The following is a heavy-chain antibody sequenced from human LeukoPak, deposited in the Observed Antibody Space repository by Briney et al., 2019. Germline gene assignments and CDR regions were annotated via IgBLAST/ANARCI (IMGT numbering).Heavy chain of an antibody. CDR3: ARRGRKGCSSTSCYDDY. Sequence: PSETLSLTCAVYGGSFCGYYWSWIRQPPGKGLEWIGEINHSGSTNYNPFLKSRVNITVDTSKNQLSLKLSSVTAGDTAVFYCARRGRKGCSSTSCYDDYWGQGTLVTVSS. V-gene: IGHV4-34*01. J-gene: IGHJ4*02. CDR1: GGSFCGYY. CDR2: INHSGST. D-gene: IGHD2-2*01.